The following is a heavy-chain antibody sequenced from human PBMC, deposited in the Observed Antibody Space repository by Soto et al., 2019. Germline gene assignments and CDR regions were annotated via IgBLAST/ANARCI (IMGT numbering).Heavy chain of an antibody. CDR2: ISSSSSYI. CDR3: ARLRYSSQSGYYYGMDV. V-gene: IGHV3-21*01. Sequence: EVQLVESGGGLVKPGGSLRLSCAASGFTFSSYSMNWVRQAPGKGLEWVSSISSSSSYIYYADSVKGRFTISRDNAKNSLYLQMNSLRAEDTAVYYCARLRYSSQSGYYYGMDVWGQGTTVTVSS. CDR1: GFTFSSYS. D-gene: IGHD6-13*01. J-gene: IGHJ6*02.